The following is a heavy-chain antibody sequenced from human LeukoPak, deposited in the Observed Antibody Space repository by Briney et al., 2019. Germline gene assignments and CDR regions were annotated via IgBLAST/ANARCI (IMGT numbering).Heavy chain of an antibody. Sequence: SVKVSCKASVGTFSSYAISWVRQAPGQGLEWMGGIIPIFGTANYAQKFQGRVTITADKSTSTAYMELSSLRSEDTAVYYCARWARITIFGGEYYFDYWGQGTLVTVSS. CDR1: VGTFSSYA. D-gene: IGHD3-3*01. CDR3: ARWARITIFGGEYYFDY. J-gene: IGHJ4*02. V-gene: IGHV1-69*06. CDR2: IIPIFGTA.